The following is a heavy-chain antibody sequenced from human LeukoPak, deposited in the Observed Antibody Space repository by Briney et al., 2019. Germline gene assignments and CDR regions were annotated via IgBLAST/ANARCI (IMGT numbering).Heavy chain of an antibody. J-gene: IGHJ6*03. Sequence: SVKVSCKASGGSISSYGISWVRQAPGQGLEWMGRIISVFGTANYAQKFQDRVTITADIASNTAYMELTSLTSEDTAVYFCAKQGEIRQDYYMDVWGNGTTVTVFS. CDR2: IISVFGTA. CDR1: GGSISSYG. D-gene: IGHD1/OR15-1a*01. V-gene: IGHV1-69*06. CDR3: AKQGEIRQDYYMDV.